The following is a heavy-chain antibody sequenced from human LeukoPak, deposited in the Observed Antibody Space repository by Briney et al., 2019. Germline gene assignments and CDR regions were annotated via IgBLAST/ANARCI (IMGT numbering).Heavy chain of an antibody. CDR1: GFTFNNYA. CDR3: ARDYADYVGYFFFDY. D-gene: IGHD4-17*01. Sequence: PGGSLRLSCAASGFTFNNYAMNWVRQAPGKGLEWVSSISGGGETTYYADSAKGRFTISRDNSQNTLYLQMNSLRAEDTAVYYCARDYADYVGYFFFDYWGQGTLSPSPQ. CDR2: ISGGGETT. J-gene: IGHJ4*02. V-gene: IGHV3-23*01.